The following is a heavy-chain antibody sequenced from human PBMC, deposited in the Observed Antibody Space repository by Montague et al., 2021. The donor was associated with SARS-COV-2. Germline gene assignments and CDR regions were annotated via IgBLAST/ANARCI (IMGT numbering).Heavy chain of an antibody. D-gene: IGHD1-26*01. CDR1: GGSFSGYY. CDR2: INHSGST. V-gene: IGHV4-34*01. J-gene: IGHJ6*02. Sequence: SETLSLTCAVYGGSFSGYYWSWIRQPPGKGLEWIGEINHSGSTNYNPSLKSRVTISVDTSKNQFSLKLSSVTAADTAVYYCARGRVVGDVDFYYYYGMDVWGQGTTVTVSS. CDR3: ARGRVVGDVDFYYYYGMDV.